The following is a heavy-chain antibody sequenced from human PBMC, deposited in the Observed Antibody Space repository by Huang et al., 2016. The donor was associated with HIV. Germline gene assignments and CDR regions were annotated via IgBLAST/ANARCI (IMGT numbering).Heavy chain of an antibody. V-gene: IGHV3-30-3*01. CDR1: RFTFSNYA. CDR3: ARDLWLRDLYYYYYMDV. Sequence: QVQLVESGGGVVQPGRSLRLSCAASRFTFSNYAMHWVRQAPGKGLEWVAVISYDGSNKYYAESVKGRFTISRDNSKNTLYLQMNSLRAEDTAVYYCARDLWLRDLYYYYYMDVWGKGTTVTVSS. J-gene: IGHJ6*03. D-gene: IGHD5-12*01. CDR2: ISYDGSNK.